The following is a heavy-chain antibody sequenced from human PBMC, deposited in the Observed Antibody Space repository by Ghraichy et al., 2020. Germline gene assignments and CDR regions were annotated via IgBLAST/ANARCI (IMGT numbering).Heavy chain of an antibody. CDR1: GFTFSGYW. J-gene: IGHJ4*02. D-gene: IGHD2-15*01. CDR2: IKQDGSEK. V-gene: IGHV3-7*03. Sequence: GGSLRLSCAASGFTFSGYWMSWVRQAPGKGLEWVASIKQDGSEKYYVDSVKGRFTISRDNAKNSLYLQMNSLRAEDTAVYYCARETFGYCSGGSCYSNAGFDYWGQGTLVTVSS. CDR3: ARETFGYCSGGSCYSNAGFDY.